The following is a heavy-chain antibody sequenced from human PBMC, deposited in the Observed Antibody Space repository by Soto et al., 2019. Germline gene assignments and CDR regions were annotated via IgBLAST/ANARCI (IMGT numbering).Heavy chain of an antibody. V-gene: IGHV3-74*01. CDR2: LHSDGSTT. CDR3: ARELPTAIRGGYYYSYGMDV. CDR1: GFIFSSYW. Sequence: GGSLRLSCAASGFIFSSYWMHWVRQAPGKGLVWVSRLHSDGSTTSYADSVKGRFTISRDNAKNTLYLQMNSLRAEDTAVYYCARELPTAIRGGYYYSYGMDVWGQGTTVTV. D-gene: IGHD2-2*02. J-gene: IGHJ6*02.